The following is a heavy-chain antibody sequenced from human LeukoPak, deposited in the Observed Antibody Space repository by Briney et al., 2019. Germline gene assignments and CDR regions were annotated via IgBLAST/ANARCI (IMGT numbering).Heavy chain of an antibody. V-gene: IGHV4-61*02. CDR2: IYTSGST. CDR3: ASPYYYDSSGSPLGAFDI. CDR1: GGSISSGSYY. Sequence: SQTLSLTCTVSGGSISSGSYYWSWIRQPAGKGLEWIGRIYTSGSTNYNPSLKSRVTISVDTSKNQFSLKLSSVTAADTAVYYCASPYYYDSSGSPLGAFDIWGQGTMVTVSS. J-gene: IGHJ3*02. D-gene: IGHD3-22*01.